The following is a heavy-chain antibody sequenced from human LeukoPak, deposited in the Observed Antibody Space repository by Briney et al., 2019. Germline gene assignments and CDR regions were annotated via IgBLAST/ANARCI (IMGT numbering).Heavy chain of an antibody. CDR2: IYPGDSDT. D-gene: IGHD3-22*01. J-gene: IGHJ4*02. V-gene: IGHV5-51*01. Sequence: GESLKVSCKGYGYSFTIAWIGWVRQMPGKGLEWMGIIYPGDSDTRYNPSFQGQVTTSADKSISTAYLQWSSLKASDTAMYYCARGGYDSSGYPDYWGQGTLVTVSS. CDR3: ARGGYDSSGYPDY. CDR1: GYSFTIAW.